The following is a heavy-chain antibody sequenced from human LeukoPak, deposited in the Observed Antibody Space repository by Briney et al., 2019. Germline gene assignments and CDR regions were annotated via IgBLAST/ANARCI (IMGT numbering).Heavy chain of an antibody. Sequence: GESLKISCKGSGYNFTSYWIGWVRQMPGKGLEWMGIIYPGDSDTRYSPSFQGQVTISADKSISTAYLQWSSLQASDTAMYYCARPSMVRGVGAQDYYYGMDVWGQGTTVTVSS. J-gene: IGHJ6*02. CDR1: GYNFTSYW. CDR3: ARPSMVRGVGAQDYYYGMDV. CDR2: IYPGDSDT. D-gene: IGHD3-10*01. V-gene: IGHV5-51*01.